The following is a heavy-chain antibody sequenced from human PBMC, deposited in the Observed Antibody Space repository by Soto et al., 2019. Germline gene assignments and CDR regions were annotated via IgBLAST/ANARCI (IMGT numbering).Heavy chain of an antibody. D-gene: IGHD2-15*01. CDR1: EFWSSDYG. V-gene: IGHV3-23*01. CDR2: ISGSGGST. CDR3: AKDRRIVVGSCMGS. J-gene: IGHJ5*02. Sequence: LRLSWEAPEFWSSDYGMNWVREAAGKGREWGSSISGSGGSTYYAESVNGRFTISRDNSKNRRYLQMSSLSAEDTAVYYCAKDRRIVVGSCMGSWGQGPLVTVSS.